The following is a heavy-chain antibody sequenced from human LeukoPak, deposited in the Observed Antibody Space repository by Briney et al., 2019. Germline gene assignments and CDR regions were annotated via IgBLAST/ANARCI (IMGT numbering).Heavy chain of an antibody. Sequence: SETLSLTCTVSGGSINSYSWSWIRQPPGKGLEWIGYIYYGGSTTYNPSPKSRVTMSLDTSKKQFSLKLSSVTAADTAVYYCVRCDFGSGSYYSYFDYWGQGTLVTVSS. CDR1: GGSINSYS. CDR3: VRCDFGSGSYYSYFDY. D-gene: IGHD3-10*01. CDR2: IYYGGST. J-gene: IGHJ4*02. V-gene: IGHV4-59*01.